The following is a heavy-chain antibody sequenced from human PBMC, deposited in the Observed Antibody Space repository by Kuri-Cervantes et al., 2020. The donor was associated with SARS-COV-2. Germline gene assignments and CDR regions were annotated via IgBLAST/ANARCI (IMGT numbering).Heavy chain of an antibody. J-gene: IGHJ4*02. CDR3: AKGGLDSGWGY. CDR2: IYSGGSST. Sequence: GESLKISCAASGFTFSDYYMSWIRQAPGKGLEWVSVIYSGGSSTYYADSVKGRFTISRDNSKNTLNLQMNSLRAEDTAVYYCAKGGLDSGWGYWGQGTLVTVSS. V-gene: IGHV3-23*03. CDR1: GFTFSDYY. D-gene: IGHD6-19*01.